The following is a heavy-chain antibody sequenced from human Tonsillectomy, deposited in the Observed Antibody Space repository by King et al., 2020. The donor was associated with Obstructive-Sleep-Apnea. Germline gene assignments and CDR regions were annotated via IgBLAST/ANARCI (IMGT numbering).Heavy chain of an antibody. Sequence: QLVQSGGGVVQPGRSLRLSCAASGFTFSSYGMHWVRQAPGKGLEWVAVISYDGINQYYADSVKGRFTISRDNSKNTLYLQMNSLRAEDTAVYYCAKPSYSGGLYVYWGQGILVSVSS. J-gene: IGHJ4*02. CDR3: AKPSYSGGLYVY. V-gene: IGHV3-30*18. CDR2: ISYDGINQ. D-gene: IGHD6-25*01. CDR1: GFTFSSYG.